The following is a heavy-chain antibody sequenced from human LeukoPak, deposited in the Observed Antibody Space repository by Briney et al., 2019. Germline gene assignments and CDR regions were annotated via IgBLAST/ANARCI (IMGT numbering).Heavy chain of an antibody. CDR2: ISSRSSNI. D-gene: IGHD3-16*01. J-gene: IGHJ6*02. V-gene: IGHV3-48*02. CDR3: ARIPGGYYYAMDV. Sequence: GGSLRLSCAASGFTFSIFAMNWVRQAPGKGLEWVSYISSRSSNIYYADSVKGRFTISRDNAKNSLYLQMNSLRDEDTAVYYCARIPGGYYYAMDVWGQGTTVTVSS. CDR1: GFTFSIFA.